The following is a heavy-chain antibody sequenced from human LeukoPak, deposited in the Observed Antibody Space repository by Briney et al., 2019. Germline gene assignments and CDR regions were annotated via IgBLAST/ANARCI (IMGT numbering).Heavy chain of an antibody. CDR3: ARDWYAVHFDY. Sequence: GGSLRLSCAASGFTFADYGMGWVRQAPGKGLEWGAGINCNGGRTGYADSVKGRFTISRDNAKNSLYLPMTSLRAEDTALYHCARDWYAVHFDYWGQGTLVTVSS. CDR1: GFTFADYG. J-gene: IGHJ4*02. V-gene: IGHV3-20*01. D-gene: IGHD6-13*01. CDR2: INCNGGRT.